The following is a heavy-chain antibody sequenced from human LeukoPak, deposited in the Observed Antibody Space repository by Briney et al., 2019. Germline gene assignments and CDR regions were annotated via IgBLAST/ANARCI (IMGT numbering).Heavy chain of an antibody. V-gene: IGHV3-7*01. CDR1: GFTFTTSW. D-gene: IGHD4-11*01. J-gene: IGHJ4*02. CDR3: ARNARTTDY. CDR2: IKHDGSET. Sequence: PGGSLRLSCAASGFTFTTSWMTWVRQAPGRGLEWVASIKHDGSETSHVASVKGRFTISRDNAKNSLYLQMNSLRAEDTAVYFCARNARTTDYWGQGTLVTVSS.